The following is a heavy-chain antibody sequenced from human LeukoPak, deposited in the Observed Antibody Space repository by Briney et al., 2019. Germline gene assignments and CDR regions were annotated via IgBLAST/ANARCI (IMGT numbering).Heavy chain of an antibody. D-gene: IGHD2-15*01. Sequence: PSETLSLTCTVSGGSISSYYWSWIRQPPGKGLEWIGYIYYSGSTNYNPSLKSRVTISVDTSKNQFSLKLSSVTAADTAVYYCARDIGSGGLDNWFDPWGQGTLVTVSS. J-gene: IGHJ5*02. V-gene: IGHV4-59*01. CDR1: GGSISSYY. CDR3: ARDIGSGGLDNWFDP. CDR2: IYYSGST.